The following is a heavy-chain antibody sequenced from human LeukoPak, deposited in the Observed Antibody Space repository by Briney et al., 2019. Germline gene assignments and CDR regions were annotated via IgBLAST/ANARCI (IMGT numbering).Heavy chain of an antibody. J-gene: IGHJ6*03. D-gene: IGHD3-10*01. CDR3: TTHQPILFGSGSYYDYYYMDV. V-gene: IGHV3-15*01. CDR2: IKSKTDGGTT. Sequence: GGSLRLSCAASGFTFSNAWMSWVRQAPGKGLEWVGRIKSKTDGGTTDYAAPVKGRFTISRDDSKNTLYLQMNSLKTEDTAVYYCTTHQPILFGSGSYYDYYYMDVWGKGTTVTISS. CDR1: GFTFSNAW.